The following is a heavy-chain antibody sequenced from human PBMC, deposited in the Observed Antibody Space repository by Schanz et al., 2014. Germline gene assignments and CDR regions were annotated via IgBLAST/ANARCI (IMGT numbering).Heavy chain of an antibody. J-gene: IGHJ6*02. CDR1: GYTFTSYG. D-gene: IGHD6-13*01. CDR2: ISAYNGNT. Sequence: QVQLVQSGAEVKKPGASVKVSCKASGYTFTSYGISWVRQAPGQGLEWMGWISAYNGNTNYAQKLQGRVTMTTETSTSKAYMELRSMRSDDTAVYYCARDNLVSSSWYNYYGMDVWGQGTTVTVSS. V-gene: IGHV1-18*01. CDR3: ARDNLVSSSWYNYYGMDV.